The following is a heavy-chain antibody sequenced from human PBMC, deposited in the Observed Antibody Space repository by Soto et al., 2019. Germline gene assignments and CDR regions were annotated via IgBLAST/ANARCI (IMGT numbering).Heavy chain of an antibody. CDR3: ARGATLACSGGSCNPPMSAFDY. J-gene: IGHJ4*02. Sequence: SETLSLTCAVSGGSISSGGYSWSWIRQPPGKGLEWIGYIYHSGSTYYNPSLKSRVTISVDRSTNQFSLKLSSVTASHTAVYYCARGATLACSGGSCNPPMSAFDYWGQGTLVTVSS. D-gene: IGHD2-15*01. CDR2: IYHSGST. V-gene: IGHV4-30-2*01. CDR1: GGSISSGGYS.